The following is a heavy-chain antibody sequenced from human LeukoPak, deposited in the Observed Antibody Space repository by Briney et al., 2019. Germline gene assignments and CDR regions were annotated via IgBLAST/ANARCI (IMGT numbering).Heavy chain of an antibody. CDR1: GGSFSGYY. D-gene: IGHD3-10*01. J-gene: IGHJ4*02. CDR2: INHSGST. Sequence: PSETLSLTCAVCGGSFSGYYWSWIRQPPGKGLEWIGEINHSGSTYYNPSLKSRVTISVDTSKNQFSLKLSSVTAADAAVYYCAREYGSGSYHTRWGQGTLVTVSS. CDR3: AREYGSGSYHTR. V-gene: IGHV4-34*01.